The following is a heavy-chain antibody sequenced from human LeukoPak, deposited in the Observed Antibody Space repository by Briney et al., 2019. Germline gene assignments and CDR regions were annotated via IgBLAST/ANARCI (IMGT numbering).Heavy chain of an antibody. CDR3: ARSSDY. J-gene: IGHJ4*02. CDR1: GFTVSSNY. D-gene: IGHD6-6*01. CDR2: IYSGGST. V-gene: IGHV3-66*01. Sequence: GGSLRLSCAASGFTVSSNYLSWVRQAPGKGLEWVSSIYSGGSTYYADSVTGRFTISRDNSKNTLYLQMNSLRAEDTAVYYCARSSDYWGQGTLVTVSS.